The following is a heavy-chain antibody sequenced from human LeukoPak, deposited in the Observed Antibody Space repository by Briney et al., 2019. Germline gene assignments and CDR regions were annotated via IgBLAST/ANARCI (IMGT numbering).Heavy chain of an antibody. J-gene: IGHJ3*02. CDR2: IYYSGST. V-gene: IGHV4-59*01. CDR1: GGSISSYY. D-gene: IGHD6-13*01. Sequence: SETLSLTCTVSGGSISSYYWSWVRQPPGKGLEWIGYIYYSGSTNYNPSLKSRVTISVDTSKNQFSLKLSSVTAADTAVYYCARDSSSWNAFDIWGQGTMVTVSS. CDR3: ARDSSSWNAFDI.